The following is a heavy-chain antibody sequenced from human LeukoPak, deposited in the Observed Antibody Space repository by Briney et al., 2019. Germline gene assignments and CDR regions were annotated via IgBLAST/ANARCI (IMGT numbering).Heavy chain of an antibody. V-gene: IGHV3-7*04. D-gene: IGHD1-14*01. CDR2: INQDGSEE. CDR3: ARGQTPCPRTCLDY. CDR1: GFTFSSYW. Sequence: GGSLRLSCVGSGFTFSSYWTTWVRQAPGKGLEWVANINQDGSEENYVDSVRGRFTISRDNARNSLFLQMNSLRAEDTAVYYCARGQTPCPRTCLDYWAREPWSPSPQ. J-gene: IGHJ4*02.